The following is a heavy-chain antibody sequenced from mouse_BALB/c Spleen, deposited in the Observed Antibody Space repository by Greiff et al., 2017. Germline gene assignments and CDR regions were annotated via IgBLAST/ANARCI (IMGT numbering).Heavy chain of an antibody. D-gene: IGHD1-1*01. Sequence: EVLLVESGGGLVQPGGSRKLSCAASGFTFSSFGMHWVRQAPEKGLEWVADISSGSSTIYYADTVKGRFTISRDNPKNTLFLQMTSLRSEDTAMYYCARSGVVPYYFDYWGQGTTLTVSS. V-gene: IGHV5-17*02. CDR3: ARSGVVPYYFDY. CDR2: ISSGSSTI. CDR1: GFTFSSFG. J-gene: IGHJ2*01.